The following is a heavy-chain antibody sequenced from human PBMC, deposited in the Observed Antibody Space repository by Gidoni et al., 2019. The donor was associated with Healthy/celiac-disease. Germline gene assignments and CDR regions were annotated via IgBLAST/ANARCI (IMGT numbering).Heavy chain of an antibody. D-gene: IGHD3-22*01. Sequence: SGSTNYNPSLKSRVTISVDTSKNQFSLKLSSVTAADTAVYYCAREEDSSGYYDYWGQGTLVTVSS. J-gene: IGHJ4*02. CDR3: AREEDSSGYYDY. V-gene: IGHV4-61*02. CDR2: SGST.